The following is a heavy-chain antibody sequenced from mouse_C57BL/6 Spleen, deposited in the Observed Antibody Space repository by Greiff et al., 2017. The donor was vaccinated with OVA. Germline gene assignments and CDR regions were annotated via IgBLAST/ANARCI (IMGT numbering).Heavy chain of an antibody. CDR3: AREGSSGYDYYAMDY. CDR1: GYTFTSYG. J-gene: IGHJ4*01. D-gene: IGHD3-2*02. CDR2: IYPRSGNT. Sequence: VQLQQSGAELARPGASVKLSCKASGYTFTSYGISWVKQRTGQGLEWIGEIYPRSGNTYYNEKFKGKATLTADKSSSTAYMELRSLTSEDSAVYFCAREGSSGYDYYAMDYWGQGTSVTVSS. V-gene: IGHV1-81*01.